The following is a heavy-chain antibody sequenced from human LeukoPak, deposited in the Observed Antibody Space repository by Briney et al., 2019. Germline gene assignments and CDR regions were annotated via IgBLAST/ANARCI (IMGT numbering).Heavy chain of an antibody. V-gene: IGHV3-7*05. CDR3: ARGRDRGSHFDC. Sequence: GGSLRLSCAASGFTFSSYWMSWVRPAPGKGLEWVANIKQDGSEKNYVDSVKGRFTISRDNAKNSLYLQMNSLETEDTAVYYCARGRDRGSHFDCWGQGTLVTVSS. CDR1: GFTFSSYW. CDR2: IKQDGSEK. J-gene: IGHJ4*02. D-gene: IGHD1-26*01.